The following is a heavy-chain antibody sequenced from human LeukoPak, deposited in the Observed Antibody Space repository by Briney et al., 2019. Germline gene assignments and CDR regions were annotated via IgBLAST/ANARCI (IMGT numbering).Heavy chain of an antibody. D-gene: IGHD3-22*01. CDR2: ISRDGRST. CDR1: GFTFSSHW. J-gene: IGHJ5*02. V-gene: IGHV3-74*01. Sequence: GGSLRLSCAASGFTFSSHWMHWVRHAPGKGLVWVSHISRDGRSTNYADSVKSRFTISRDNAKNTLYLQMNRLRADDMAVYYCVRESGYNYVGWFDTWGQGTRVTVSS. CDR3: VRESGYNYVGWFDT.